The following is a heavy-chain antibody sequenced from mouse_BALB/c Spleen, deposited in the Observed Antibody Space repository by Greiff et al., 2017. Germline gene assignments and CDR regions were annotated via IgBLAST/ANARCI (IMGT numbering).Heavy chain of an antibody. J-gene: IGHJ4*01. CDR3: ARAYYGNSYYAMDY. D-gene: IGHD2-10*01. V-gene: IGHV1S137*01. Sequence: QVQLKQSGAELVRPGVSVKISCKGSGYTFTDYAMHWVKQSHAKSLEWIGVISTYYGDASYNQKFKGKATMTVDKSSSTAYMELARLTSEDSAIYYCARAYYGNSYYAMDYWGQGTSVTVSS. CDR2: ISTYYGDA. CDR1: GYTFTDYA.